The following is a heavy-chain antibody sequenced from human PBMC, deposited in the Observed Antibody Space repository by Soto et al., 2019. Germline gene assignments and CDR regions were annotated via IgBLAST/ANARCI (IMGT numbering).Heavy chain of an antibody. CDR2: IYYSGST. V-gene: IGHV4-59*01. CDR3: ARGRGSYSSSSKKSYYYYYMDV. J-gene: IGHJ6*03. CDR1: GGSISSYY. D-gene: IGHD6-6*01. Sequence: LEILSLTCTVSGGSISSYYLSWIRQPPGKGLEWIRYIYYSGSTNYNPSLKSRVTISVDTSKNQFSLKLSSVTAADTAVYYCARGRGSYSSSSKKSYYYYYMDVWGKGTTVTVSS.